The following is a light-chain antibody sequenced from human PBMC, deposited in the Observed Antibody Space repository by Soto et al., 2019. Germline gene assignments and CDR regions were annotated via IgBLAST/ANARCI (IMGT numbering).Light chain of an antibody. J-gene: IGLJ1*01. CDR3: CSYAGSSTYV. Sequence: HSVLNQPPSASGSPGQSVTISCTGTGNYVGTYNLVSWYQRHPGKAPKLLIYETKKRPSGIPSRFSGSKSGNTASLTISGLQAEDEAEYSCCSYAGSSTYVFGTGTKVTVL. V-gene: IGLV2-23*01. CDR1: GNYVGTYNL. CDR2: ETK.